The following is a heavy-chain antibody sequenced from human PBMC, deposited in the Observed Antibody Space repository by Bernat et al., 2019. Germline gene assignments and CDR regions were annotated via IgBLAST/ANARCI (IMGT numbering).Heavy chain of an antibody. CDR1: GFTFSTYW. Sequence: EVQLVESGGGLVQPGGSLRLSCAASGFTFSTYWMSWVRQAPGKGLEWVANIKQDGSEKYYADSMKGRFTISRDNAKNSLNLQMNSLRAEDTAVYYCARDLGLYDFWSGDYYYMDVWGKGTTVTVSS. V-gene: IGHV3-7*04. CDR3: ARDLGLYDFWSGDYYYMDV. CDR2: IKQDGSEK. J-gene: IGHJ6*03. D-gene: IGHD3-3*01.